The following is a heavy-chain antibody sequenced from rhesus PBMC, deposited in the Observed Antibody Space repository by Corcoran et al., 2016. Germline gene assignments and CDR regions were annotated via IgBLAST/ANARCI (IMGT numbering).Heavy chain of an antibody. Sequence: QVQLQGSGPGLLNPSETLSLTCTVSGASINNYWWSWSRQAPGKGLEWIGQMNANTGSTFYSPSLKSRVTISKDASKNQFSLNLRSVTAADTAIYYCARPYNWKIDFWGQGVLVTVSS. V-gene: IGHV4-80*01. CDR2: MNANTGST. CDR1: GASINNYW. CDR3: ARPYNWKIDF. D-gene: IGHD1-26*01. J-gene: IGHJ4*01.